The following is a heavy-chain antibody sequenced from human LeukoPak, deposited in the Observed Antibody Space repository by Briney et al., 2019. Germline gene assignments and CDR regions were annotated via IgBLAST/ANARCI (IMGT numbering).Heavy chain of an antibody. CDR3: ARESPRCSGGSCYPWFDP. V-gene: IGHV4-30-4*08. Sequence: PSETLSLTCTVSGGSISSGSYYWSWIRQPPGKGLEWIGYIYYSGSTYYNPSLKSRVTISVDTSKNQFSLKLSSVTAADTAVYYCARESPRCSGGSCYPWFDPWGQGTLVTVSS. CDR1: GGSISSGSYY. CDR2: IYYSGST. D-gene: IGHD2-15*01. J-gene: IGHJ5*02.